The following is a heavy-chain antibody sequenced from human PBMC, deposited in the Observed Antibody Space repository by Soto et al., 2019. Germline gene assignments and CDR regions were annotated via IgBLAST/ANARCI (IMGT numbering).Heavy chain of an antibody. J-gene: IGHJ6*02. CDR3: AHKSLVPFGLDV. CDR1: GFSLTTSGVG. V-gene: IGHV2-5*02. Sequence: QITLKESGPTLVKPTQTLTLTCTFSGFSLTTSGVGVGWIRQPPGKALEWLALIYWDDDKRYSPSLKNRLTINKETSKNQVVPTLIDLDPVDTATYYRAHKSLVPFGLDVWGQGTTVTVAS. CDR2: IYWDDDK. D-gene: IGHD3-10*01.